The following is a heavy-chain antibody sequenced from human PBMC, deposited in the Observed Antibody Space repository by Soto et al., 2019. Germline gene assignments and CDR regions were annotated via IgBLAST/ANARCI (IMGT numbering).Heavy chain of an antibody. V-gene: IGHV4-31*02. CDR3: AEDGIRDVRSVSAFLLNRSSDL. Sequence: QHPGKGLEWIGYIYYSGSTYYNPSLKSRVTISVDTSKNQFSLKLSSVTAADTAFFFQAEDGIRDVRSVSAFLLNRSSDL. CDR2: IYYSGST. D-gene: IGHD3-10*02. J-gene: IGHJ2*01.